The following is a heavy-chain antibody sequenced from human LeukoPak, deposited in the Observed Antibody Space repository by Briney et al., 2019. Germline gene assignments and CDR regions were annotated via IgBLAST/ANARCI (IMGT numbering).Heavy chain of an antibody. V-gene: IGHV1-18*01. D-gene: IGHD1-26*01. CDR3: ARDRGGSYFRPNYYYYIDV. J-gene: IGHJ6*03. CDR1: GYTFTSYG. CDR2: ISAYNGNT. Sequence: GASVKVSCKASGYTFTSYGISWVRQAPGQGLEWMGWISAYNGNTNYAQKLQGRVTMTTDTSTSTAYMELRSLRSDDTAVYYCARDRGGSYFRPNYYYYIDVWGKGTTVTISS.